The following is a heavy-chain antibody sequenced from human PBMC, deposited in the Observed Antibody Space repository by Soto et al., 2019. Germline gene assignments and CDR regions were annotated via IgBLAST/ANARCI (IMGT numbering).Heavy chain of an antibody. D-gene: IGHD2-8*01. J-gene: IGHJ4*02. CDR1: GYTFTSYG. CDR3: ARDEGYCTTSNCYVPDY. V-gene: IGHV1-18*01. Sequence: ASVKVSCKASGYTFTSYGISWVRQAPGQGLEWMGWISAYNGNTNYAQKLQGRVTMTTDTSTSTAYMELRSLRSDDTAVYYCARDEGYCTTSNCYVPDYWGQGTLVTVSS. CDR2: ISAYNGNT.